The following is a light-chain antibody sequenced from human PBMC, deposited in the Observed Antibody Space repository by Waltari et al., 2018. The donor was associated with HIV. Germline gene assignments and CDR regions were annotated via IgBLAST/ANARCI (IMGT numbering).Light chain of an antibody. V-gene: IGKV1-5*03. CDR1: QNVDNW. CDR3: QQYKSYSLT. Sequence: DIQMTQSPSNLSASVGDRVIITCRSSQNVDNWLAWYQQRPGSAPKVLIYKTSTLQTGVPSRFSGSGSGTEFSLTISSLQPDDFATYYCQQYKSYSLTFGQGTRLEIK. J-gene: IGKJ5*01. CDR2: KTS.